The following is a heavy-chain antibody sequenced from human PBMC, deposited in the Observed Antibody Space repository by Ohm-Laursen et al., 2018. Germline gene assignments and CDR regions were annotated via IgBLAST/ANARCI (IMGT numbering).Heavy chain of an antibody. CDR1: GGSISIYY. D-gene: IGHD1-26*01. CDR2: IHYSGST. V-gene: IGHV4-59*01. Sequence: SETLSLTCTVSGGSISIYYWNWIRQSPGKGLEWIGNIHYSGSTNYNPSLKGRLTISVDTSKNQFSLRLSSVTAADTAVYYCARGGAFLDYWGQGALVTVS. J-gene: IGHJ4*02. CDR3: ARGGAFLDY.